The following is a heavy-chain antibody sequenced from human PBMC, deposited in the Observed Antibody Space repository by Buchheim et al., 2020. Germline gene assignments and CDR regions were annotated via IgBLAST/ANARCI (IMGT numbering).Heavy chain of an antibody. CDR1: GFTFSGFY. Sequence: QVHLVQSGAEVKKPGASVKVSCKTSGFTFSGFYMHWVRQAPGQGLEWMGWINPSSGATNCAQKFQDRVTMTRDTSINTAYMELTRLRSDDTAVYYCARAPGDYYDSSGYAFDIWGQGT. CDR3: ARAPGDYYDSSGYAFDI. CDR2: INPSSGAT. V-gene: IGHV1-2*02. J-gene: IGHJ3*02. D-gene: IGHD3-22*01.